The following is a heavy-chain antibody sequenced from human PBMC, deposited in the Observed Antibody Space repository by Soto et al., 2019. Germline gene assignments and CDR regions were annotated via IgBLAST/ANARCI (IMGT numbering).Heavy chain of an antibody. CDR2: ISGPGSDT. Sequence: GSLRLSFEASGFIFSAYFMTWVRQAPGKGLEWVSGISGPGSDTDYADSVKGRFTISRDNSKNTLFLQMNSLRAEDTAVYYCAKDLQKGAWYYYYYGMDVWGQGTTVTVS. V-gene: IGHV3-23*01. CDR1: GFIFSAYF. J-gene: IGHJ6*02. CDR3: AKDLQKGAWYYYYYGMDV. D-gene: IGHD1-1*01.